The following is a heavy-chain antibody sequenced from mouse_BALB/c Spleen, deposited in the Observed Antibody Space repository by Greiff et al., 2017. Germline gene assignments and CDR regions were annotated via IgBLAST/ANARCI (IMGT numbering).Heavy chain of an antibody. CDR1: GFTFSSYY. CDR2: INSNGGST. Sequence: EVQRVESGGGLVKLGGSLKLSCAASGFTFSSYYMSWVRQTPEKRLELVAAINSNGGSTYYPDTVKGRFTISRDNAKNTLYLQMSSLKSEDTALYYCARQGGLGYFDYWGQGTTLTVSS. V-gene: IGHV5-6-2*01. D-gene: IGHD4-1*01. J-gene: IGHJ2*01. CDR3: ARQGGLGYFDY.